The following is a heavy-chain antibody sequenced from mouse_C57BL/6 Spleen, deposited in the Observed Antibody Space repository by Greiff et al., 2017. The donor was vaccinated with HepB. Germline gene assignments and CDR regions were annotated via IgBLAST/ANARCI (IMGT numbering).Heavy chain of an antibody. CDR3: TGGPWNYYAMDY. CDR1: GFTFSNYW. J-gene: IGHJ4*01. CDR2: IRLKSDNYAT. V-gene: IGHV6-3*01. Sequence: EVMLVESGGGLVQPGGSMKLSCVASGFTFSNYWMNWVRQSPEKGLEWVAQIRLKSDNYATHYAESVKGRFTISRDDSKSSVYLQMNNLRAEDTGIYYCTGGPWNYYAMDYWGQGTSVTVSS.